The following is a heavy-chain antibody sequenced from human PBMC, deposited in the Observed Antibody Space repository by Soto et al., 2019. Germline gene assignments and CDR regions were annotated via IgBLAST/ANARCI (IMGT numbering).Heavy chain of an antibody. V-gene: IGHV1-8*01. J-gene: IGHJ6*02. CDR3: ARGVRPITIFGVVILLRYEYYKGMDV. CDR1: GYTFTSYD. CDR2: MNPNSGNT. Sequence: ASVKVSCKSSGYTFTSYDINWVRQATGQGLEWMGWMNPNSGNTGYAQKFQGRVTMTRNTSISTAYMELSSLRSEDTAVYYCARGVRPITIFGVVILLRYEYYKGMDVWGQGTTAPGSS. D-gene: IGHD3-3*01.